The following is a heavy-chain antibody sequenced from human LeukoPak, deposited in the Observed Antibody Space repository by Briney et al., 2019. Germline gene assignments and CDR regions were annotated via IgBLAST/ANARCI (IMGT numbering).Heavy chain of an antibody. CDR1: GFTFSSYW. CDR2: IKQDGSEK. D-gene: IGHD3-10*01. Sequence: GGSLRLSCAASGFTFSSYWMSWVRQAPGKGLEWVANIKQDGSEKYYVASVKGRFTISRANAKNSMYLQMNSLRAEDTAVYYCARDATLLLWFGELVFDYWGQGTLVTVSS. V-gene: IGHV3-7*03. J-gene: IGHJ4*02. CDR3: ARDATLLLWFGELVFDY.